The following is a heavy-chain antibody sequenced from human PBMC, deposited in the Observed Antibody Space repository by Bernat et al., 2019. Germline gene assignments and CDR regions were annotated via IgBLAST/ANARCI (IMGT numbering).Heavy chain of an antibody. CDR3: ARGVRDETAARANNWFDP. D-gene: IGHD6-6*01. V-gene: IGHV4-38-2*01. CDR2: IYHSGNT. J-gene: IGHJ5*02. CDR1: NYSISSGYY. Sequence: QVQESGPGLVKPSETLSLTCGVSNYSISSGYYWGWIRQPPGKGLEWIGSIYHSGNTYYNPSLKSRVTISVDTSKNQFSLKLSSVTAADTAVYYCARGVRDETAARANNWFDPWGQGTLVTVSS.